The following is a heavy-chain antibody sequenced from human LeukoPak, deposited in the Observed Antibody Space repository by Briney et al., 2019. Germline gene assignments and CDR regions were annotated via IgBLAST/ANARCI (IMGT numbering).Heavy chain of an antibody. CDR3: TTDFLKLWTSDY. J-gene: IGHJ4*02. CDR1: GFTFSNAW. CDR2: IKSKTGGGAT. Sequence: GGPLRLSCAASGFTFSNAWMSWVRQAPGKGLEWVGRIKSKTGGGATDYAAPVKGRFTISRDDSKNTLYLQMNSLKTEDTAVYYCTTDFLKLWTSDYWGQGTLVTVSS. D-gene: IGHD3-10*01. V-gene: IGHV3-15*01.